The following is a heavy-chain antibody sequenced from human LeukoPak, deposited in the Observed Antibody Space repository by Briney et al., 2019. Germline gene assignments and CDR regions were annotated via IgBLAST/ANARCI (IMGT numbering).Heavy chain of an antibody. Sequence: PSETLSLTCIVSGGSISSSSYYWGWIRQPPGKGLEWIGSIYYSGNTYYNPSLKSRVTISVDTSKNQFSLKLSSVTAADTAVYYCKRGGGPSYGLVDYWGQGTLVSVSS. V-gene: IGHV4-39*07. CDR1: GGSISSSSYY. J-gene: IGHJ4*02. D-gene: IGHD5-18*01. CDR2: IYYSGNT. CDR3: KRGGGPSYGLVDY.